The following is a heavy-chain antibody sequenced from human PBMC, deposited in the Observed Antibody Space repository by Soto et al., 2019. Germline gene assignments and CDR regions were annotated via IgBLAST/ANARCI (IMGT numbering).Heavy chain of an antibody. D-gene: IGHD3-22*01. V-gene: IGHV1-69*01. CDR1: GGTFSSYA. CDR3: ARAVYYYDSSGYYLPFDY. J-gene: IGHJ4*02. CDR2: IIPIFGTA. Sequence: QVQLVQSGAEVKKPGSSVKVSCKASGGTFSSYAISWVRQAPGQGLEWMGGIIPIFGTANYAQKFQGRVTITAEESTSTAYMELSSLRSEDTAVYYCARAVYYYDSSGYYLPFDYWGQGTLVTVSS.